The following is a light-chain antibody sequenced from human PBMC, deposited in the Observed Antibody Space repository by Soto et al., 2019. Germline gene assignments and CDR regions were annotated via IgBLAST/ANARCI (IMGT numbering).Light chain of an antibody. CDR3: QVWDSNSDHVV. Sequence: SYELTQPPSESVAPGQTARITCGGNNIGSKSVQWYQQKPGQAPVVVVYDSGDRPSRIPERFSGSNSGNTATLTISRVEVGDEADYYCQVWDSNSDHVVFGGGTKVTVL. CDR1: NIGSKS. J-gene: IGLJ3*02. CDR2: DSG. V-gene: IGLV3-21*02.